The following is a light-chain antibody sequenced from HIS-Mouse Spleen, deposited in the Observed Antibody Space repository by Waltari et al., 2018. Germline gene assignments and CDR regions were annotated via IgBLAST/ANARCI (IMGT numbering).Light chain of an antibody. Sequence: DIQLTQSPSFLSASVGDRVTITCRASQGISSYLAWYQQKPGKAPKLLIYAASTLQSGVPSRFSGSGSGTEFTLTISSLQPEDFATYYCQQLNSYPQETFGEGTKVEIK. CDR2: AAS. V-gene: IGKV1-9*01. CDR1: QGISSY. J-gene: IGKJ4*01. CDR3: QQLNSYPQET.